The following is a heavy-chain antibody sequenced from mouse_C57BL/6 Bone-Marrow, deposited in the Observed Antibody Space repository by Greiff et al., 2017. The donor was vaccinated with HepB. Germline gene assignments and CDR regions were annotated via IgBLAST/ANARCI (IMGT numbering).Heavy chain of an antibody. CDR2: INPNNGGT. CDR3: ARRGQTAQATYWFAY. V-gene: IGHV1-18*01. J-gene: IGHJ3*01. Sequence: EVKLMESGPELVKPGASVKIPCKASGYTFTDYNMDWVKQSHGKSLEWIGDINPNNGGTIYNQKFKGKATLTVDKSPSTAYMELRSLTSEDTAVYYCARRGQTAQATYWFAYWGQGTLVTVSA. CDR1: GYTFTDYN. D-gene: IGHD3-2*02.